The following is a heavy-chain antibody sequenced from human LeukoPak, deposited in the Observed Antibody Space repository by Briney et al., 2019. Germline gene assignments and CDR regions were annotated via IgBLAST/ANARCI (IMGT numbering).Heavy chain of an antibody. CDR3: ARVPGGATWHIDY. D-gene: IGHD3-16*01. CDR1: GGSISTYY. V-gene: IGHV4-4*07. J-gene: IGHJ4*02. CDR2: IYSGST. Sequence: PSETLSLTCTVSGGSISTYYWSWIRQPARKGLEWIGRIYSGSTNYNPSLKNRVTMSVDTSKNQFSLKLSSVTAADTAIYYCARVPGGATWHIDYWGQGTLVTVSS.